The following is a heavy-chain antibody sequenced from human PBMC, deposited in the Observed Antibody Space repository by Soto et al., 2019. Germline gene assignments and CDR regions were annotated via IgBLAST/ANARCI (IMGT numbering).Heavy chain of an antibody. CDR2: ISGSGGST. CDR3: AKGNIVVVPAGVYFDY. D-gene: IGHD2-2*01. J-gene: IGHJ4*02. Sequence: PGGSLRLSCAASGFTFSSYAMSWVRQAPGKGLEWVSAISGSGGSTYYADSVKGRFTISRDNSKNTLYLQMNSLRAEDTAVYYCAKGNIVVVPAGVYFDYWGQGTLVTVSS. CDR1: GFTFSSYA. V-gene: IGHV3-23*01.